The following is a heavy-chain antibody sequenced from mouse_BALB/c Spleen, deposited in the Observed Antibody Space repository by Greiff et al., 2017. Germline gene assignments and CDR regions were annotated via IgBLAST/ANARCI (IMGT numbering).Heavy chain of an antibody. CDR1: GFNIKDYY. Sequence: EVQLQQSGAELVRPGALVKLSCKASGFNIKDYYMHWVKQRPEQGLEWIGWIDPENGNTIYDPKFQGKASITADTSSNTAYLQLSSLTSGDTAVYYCARGYVDGRKYYFDYWGQGTTLTVSS. CDR3: ARGYVDGRKYYFDY. V-gene: IGHV14-1*02. J-gene: IGHJ2*01. D-gene: IGHD2-2*01. CDR2: IDPENGNT.